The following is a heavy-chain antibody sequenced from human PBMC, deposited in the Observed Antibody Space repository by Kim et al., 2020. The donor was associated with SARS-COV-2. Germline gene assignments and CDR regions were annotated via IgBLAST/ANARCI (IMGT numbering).Heavy chain of an antibody. V-gene: IGHV3-9*01. Sequence: GGSLRLSCAASGFNFEDYAMQWVRHTPGKGLEWVSGIKWRGEIMGYADSVKGRFTISRDNAKKSLYLHMDSLRPEDTGLYYCAKGGNSGCLDYWGQGIVGIVSS. CDR1: GFNFEDYA. D-gene: IGHD6-19*01. J-gene: IGHJ4*02. CDR2: IKWRGEIM. CDR3: AKGGNSGCLDY.